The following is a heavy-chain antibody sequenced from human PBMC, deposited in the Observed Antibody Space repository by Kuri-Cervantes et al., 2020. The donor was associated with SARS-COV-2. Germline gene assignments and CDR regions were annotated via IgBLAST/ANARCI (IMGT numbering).Heavy chain of an antibody. CDR3: ARDKAYSLKDYSNYWNYYYYGMDV. Sequence: GESLKISCAASGFTFSSYAMSRVRQAPGKGLEWVSAISGSGGSTYYADSVKGRFTISRDNAKNSLYLQMNSLRAEDTAVYYCARDKAYSLKDYSNYWNYYYYGMDVWGQGTTVTVSS. CDR2: ISGSGGST. J-gene: IGHJ6*02. D-gene: IGHD4-11*01. V-gene: IGHV3-23*01. CDR1: GFTFSSYA.